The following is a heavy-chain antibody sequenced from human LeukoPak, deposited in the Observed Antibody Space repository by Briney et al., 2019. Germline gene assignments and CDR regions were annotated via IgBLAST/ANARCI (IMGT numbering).Heavy chain of an antibody. CDR1: GFTFSSYS. CDR3: AREGYYYDSSGYWTVDY. CDR2: ITSSSSYI. J-gene: IGHJ4*02. Sequence: GGSLRLSCAASGFTFSSYSMNWVRQAPGKGLEWVSSITSSSSYIYYADSVKGRFTISRDNAKNSLYLQMNSLRAEDTAVYYCAREGYYYDSSGYWTVDYWGQGTLVTVSS. V-gene: IGHV3-21*01. D-gene: IGHD3-22*01.